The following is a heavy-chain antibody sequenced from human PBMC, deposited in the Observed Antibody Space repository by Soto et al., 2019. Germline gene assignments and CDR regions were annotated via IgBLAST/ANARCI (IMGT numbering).Heavy chain of an antibody. Sequence: QITLKESGPSLVKPTQTLTLTCTFSGFSLSTSGVGVAWIRQPPGQALEWLARIFWNDDKFYSPSLKSRLTITKDTSKNQVVLTMANMDPVDTATYYCVHRIAGTGIHYWGQGTLVTVSS. J-gene: IGHJ4*02. CDR3: VHRIAGTGIHY. D-gene: IGHD1-1*01. CDR1: GFSLSTSGVG. V-gene: IGHV2-5*01. CDR2: IFWNDDK.